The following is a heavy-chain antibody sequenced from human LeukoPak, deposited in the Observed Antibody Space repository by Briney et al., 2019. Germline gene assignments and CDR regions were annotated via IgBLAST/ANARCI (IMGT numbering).Heavy chain of an antibody. D-gene: IGHD4-11*01. CDR1: GYSISSGYY. Sequence: SETLSLTCAVSGYSISSGYYWGWIRQPPGKGLEWIGSIYHSGSTYYNPSLKSRVTISVDTSKNQFSLKLSSVTAADTAVYYCARESPLHDYSNWVIDYWGQGTLVTVSS. CDR3: ARESPLHDYSNWVIDY. V-gene: IGHV4-38-2*01. CDR2: IYHSGST. J-gene: IGHJ4*02.